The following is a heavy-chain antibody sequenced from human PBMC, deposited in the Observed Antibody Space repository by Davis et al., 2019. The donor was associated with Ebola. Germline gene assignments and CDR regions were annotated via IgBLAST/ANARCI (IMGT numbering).Heavy chain of an antibody. CDR1: GYSFTSYW. V-gene: IGHV5-51*01. D-gene: IGHD3-10*01. J-gene: IGHJ4*02. CDR3: ARQLGGSGGYYLYDY. Sequence: GESLKISCKGSGYSFTSYWIGWVRQMPGKGLEWMGIIYPGDSDTRYSPSFQGQVTISADKSISTAYLQWSSLKASDTAMYYCARQLGGSGGYYLYDYWGQGTLVTVSS. CDR2: IYPGDSDT.